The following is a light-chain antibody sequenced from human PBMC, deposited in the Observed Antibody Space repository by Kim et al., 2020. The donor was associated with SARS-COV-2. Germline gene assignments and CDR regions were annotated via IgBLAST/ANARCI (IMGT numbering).Light chain of an antibody. CDR3: NSRDSNDNVV. CDR2: GKN. J-gene: IGLJ2*01. Sequence: VAWRQTVRIPCQGDSLRSYYATWYQQKPGQAPILVIYGKNNRPSGIPDRFSGSSSGNTASLTITGTQAGDEADYYCNSRDSNDNVVFGGGTQLTVL. CDR1: SLRSYY. V-gene: IGLV3-19*01.